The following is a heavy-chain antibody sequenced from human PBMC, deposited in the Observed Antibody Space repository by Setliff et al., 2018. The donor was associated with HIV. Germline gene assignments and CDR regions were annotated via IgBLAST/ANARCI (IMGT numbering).Heavy chain of an antibody. CDR2: SGNGGII. Sequence: PGGSLRLSCEASGFPFSAYAFSWVRQAPGKGLEWVSISGNGGIIVYTDSVKGRFTMSRDNSKNTLYLQMNSLRAEDTAVYYCAKADSWDLLPFDYWGQGTLVTVS. J-gene: IGHJ4*02. CDR3: AKADSWDLLPFDY. CDR1: GFPFSAYA. V-gene: IGHV3-23*01. D-gene: IGHD1-26*01.